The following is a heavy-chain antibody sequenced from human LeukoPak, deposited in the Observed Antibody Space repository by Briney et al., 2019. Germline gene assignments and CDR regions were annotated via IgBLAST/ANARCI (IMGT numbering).Heavy chain of an antibody. CDR3: ARATFNYYGSGDAFDI. CDR1: GFTVSSNY. V-gene: IGHV3-66*01. D-gene: IGHD3-10*01. CDR2: IYSDDTT. Sequence: GGSLRLSCAASGFTVSSNYMSWVRQAPGKGLEWVSIIYSDDTTYYADSVKGRFTISRDNSKNTLYLQMNSLRAEDTAVYYCARATFNYYGSGDAFDIWGQGTMVTVSS. J-gene: IGHJ3*02.